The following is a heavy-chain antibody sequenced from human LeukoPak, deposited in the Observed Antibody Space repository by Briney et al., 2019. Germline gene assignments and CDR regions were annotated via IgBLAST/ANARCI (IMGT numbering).Heavy chain of an antibody. CDR1: GYAFTGYY. CDR3: ARGRQYYYDSSGYYQNPPYYYYYYMDV. Sequence: ASVKVSCKASGYAFTGYYMHWVRQAPGQGLEWMGWINPNSGGTNYAQKFQGRVTMTRDTSISTAYMELSRLRSDDTAVYYCARGRQYYYDSSGYYQNPPYYYYYYMDVWGKGTTVTISS. D-gene: IGHD3-22*01. CDR2: INPNSGGT. V-gene: IGHV1-2*02. J-gene: IGHJ6*03.